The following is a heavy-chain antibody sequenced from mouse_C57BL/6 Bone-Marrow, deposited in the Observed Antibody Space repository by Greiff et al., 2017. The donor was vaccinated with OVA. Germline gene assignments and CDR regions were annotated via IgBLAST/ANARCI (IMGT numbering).Heavy chain of an antibody. CDR1: GYTFTSYW. J-gene: IGHJ4*01. D-gene: IGHD1-1*01. CDR3: ARRSFLLYYAMDY. Sequence: QVQLKQPGAELVRPGTSVKLSCKASGYTFTSYWMHWVKQRPGQGLEWIGVIDPSDSYTNYNQKFKGKATLTVDTSSSTAYMQLSSLTSEDSAVYYCARRSFLLYYAMDYWGQGTSVTVSS. V-gene: IGHV1-59*01. CDR2: IDPSDSYT.